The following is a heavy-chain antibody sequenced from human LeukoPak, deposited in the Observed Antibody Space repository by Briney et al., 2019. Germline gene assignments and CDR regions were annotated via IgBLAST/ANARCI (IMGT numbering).Heavy chain of an antibody. CDR1: GFTFSRYG. CDR3: AKEGYERGFDY. Sequence: GGSLRLSCAASGFTFSRYGLHWVRQAPGKGLEWVAVISYDGSNKYYADSVKGRFTISRDNSKNTLYLQMNSLRAEDTAVYYCAKEGYERGFDYWGQGTLVTVSS. CDR2: ISYDGSNK. J-gene: IGHJ4*02. D-gene: IGHD3-10*01. V-gene: IGHV3-30*18.